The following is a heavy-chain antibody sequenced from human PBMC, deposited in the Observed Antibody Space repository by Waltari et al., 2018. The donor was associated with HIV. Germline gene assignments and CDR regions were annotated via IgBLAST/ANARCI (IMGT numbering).Heavy chain of an antibody. CDR2: ISSRSSYM. D-gene: IGHD5-18*01. V-gene: IGHV3-21*01. CDR3: ARDPAMVTPFYYYMDV. Sequence: EVQLVESGGGLVKPGASLRLSCAVSGFTFSSYSMYWVRQAPGKGLEWVSSISSRSSYMYYADSVKGRFTISRDNARNSLYLQMNSLRAEDTAVYYCARDPAMVTPFYYYMDVWVKGTTVTVSS. CDR1: GFTFSSYS. J-gene: IGHJ6*03.